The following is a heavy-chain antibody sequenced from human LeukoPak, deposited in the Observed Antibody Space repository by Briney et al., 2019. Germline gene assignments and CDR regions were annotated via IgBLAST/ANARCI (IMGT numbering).Heavy chain of an antibody. CDR3: ARDVNDCSGGSCYSGNWFDP. CDR1: GYTFTSYD. V-gene: IGHV1-8*01. CDR2: MNPNSGNT. Sequence: ASAKVSCKASGYTFTSYDINWVRQATGQGLEWMGWMNPNSGNTGYAQKFQGRVTMTRNTSISTAYMELSSLRSEDTAVYYCARDVNDCSGGSCYSGNWFDPWGQGTLVTVSS. D-gene: IGHD2-15*01. J-gene: IGHJ5*02.